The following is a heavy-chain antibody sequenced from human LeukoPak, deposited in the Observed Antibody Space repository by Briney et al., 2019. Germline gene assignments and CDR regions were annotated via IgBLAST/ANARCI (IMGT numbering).Heavy chain of an antibody. Sequence: GGSLRLSCAASGFTFVDFGMIWVRQPPGKGLEWVSSIFPSGGEIHYADSVRGRFTISRDNSKSTLSLQMNSLRAEDTAIYYCATYRQVLLPFESWGQGTLVTVSS. J-gene: IGHJ4*02. CDR3: ATYRQVLLPFES. D-gene: IGHD2-8*02. CDR1: GFTFVDFG. CDR2: IFPSGGEI. V-gene: IGHV3-23*01.